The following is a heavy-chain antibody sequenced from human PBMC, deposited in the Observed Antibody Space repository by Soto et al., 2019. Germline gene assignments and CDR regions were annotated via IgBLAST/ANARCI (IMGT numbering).Heavy chain of an antibody. Sequence: ETLSLTCAVYGGSFSGYYWSWIRQPPGKGLEWIGEINHSGSTNYNPSLKSRVTISVDTSKNQFSLKLSSVTAADTAVYYCARGSSGITIFGVVIREPNYYYGMDVWGQGTTVTVSS. CDR3: ARGSSGITIFGVVIREPNYYYGMDV. V-gene: IGHV4-34*01. J-gene: IGHJ6*02. CDR1: GGSFSGYY. D-gene: IGHD3-3*01. CDR2: INHSGST.